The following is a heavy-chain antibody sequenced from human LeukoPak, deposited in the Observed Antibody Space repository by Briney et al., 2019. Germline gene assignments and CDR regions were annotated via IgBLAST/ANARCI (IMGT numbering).Heavy chain of an antibody. V-gene: IGHV3-30*04. CDR1: GFTFGSYA. D-gene: IGHD5-24*01. J-gene: IGHJ4*02. CDR3: ARERRPDGFPGY. CDR2: ISYDGSNK. Sequence: GGSLTLSCAASGFTFGSYAMHWVRQAQGKGLEWVAVISYDGSNKYYADSVKGRFTISRDNSKNTLYLQMNSLRAEDTAVYYCARERRPDGFPGYWGQGTLVTVSS.